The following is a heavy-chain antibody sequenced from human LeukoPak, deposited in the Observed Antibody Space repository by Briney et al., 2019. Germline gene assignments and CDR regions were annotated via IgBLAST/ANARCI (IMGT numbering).Heavy chain of an antibody. D-gene: IGHD3-22*01. Sequence: SQTLSLTCTVSGGSISSGGYYWSWIRQHPGKGLEWIGYIYYSGSTYYNPSLKSRVTISVDTSKNQFSLKLSSVTAADTAVYYCAGTTYYYDSSGYGCAFDIWGQGTMVTVSS. CDR3: AGTTYYYDSSGYGCAFDI. J-gene: IGHJ3*02. V-gene: IGHV4-31*03. CDR2: IYYSGST. CDR1: GGSISSGGYY.